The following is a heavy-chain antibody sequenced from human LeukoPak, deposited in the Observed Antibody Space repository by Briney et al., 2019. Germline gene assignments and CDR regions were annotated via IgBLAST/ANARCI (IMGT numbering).Heavy chain of an antibody. V-gene: IGHV1-2*02. CDR1: GYIFTGYY. J-gene: IGHJ4*02. D-gene: IGHD4-23*01. Sequence: ASVKVSCKASGYIFTGYYMHWVREAPGQGLEWMGWINPNSGGINYEQKFQGRVIMTRDTSISTAYMELSRLRSDDTAVYYCATVREWAKAGGGLGYWGQGTLVTVSS. CDR3: ATVREWAKAGGGLGY. CDR2: INPNSGGI.